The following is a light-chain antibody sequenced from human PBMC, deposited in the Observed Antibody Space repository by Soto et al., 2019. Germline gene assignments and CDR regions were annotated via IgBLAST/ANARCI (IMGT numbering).Light chain of an antibody. V-gene: IGLV1-44*01. J-gene: IGLJ3*02. CDR3: AAWDERLKGWM. CDR1: SSNIGSNS. Sequence: QSVLIQPLSVSGTPGQRVIISCSGSSSNIGSNSANWYQQLPGTAPGLLIYGDNKRPSRVPDRFSGSKSGTSASLAISGLQSGDEADYYCAAWDERLKGWMFGGGTKLTVL. CDR2: GDN.